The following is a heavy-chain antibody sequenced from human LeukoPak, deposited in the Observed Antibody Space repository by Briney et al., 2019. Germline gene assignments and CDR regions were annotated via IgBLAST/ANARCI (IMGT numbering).Heavy chain of an antibody. Sequence: GASVKVSCKASGYTFTSYGISWVRQAPGQGLEWMGWISAYNGNTNYAQKLQGRVTMTTDTSTSTAYMELRSLRSDDTAVYYCARACGISWPNNGDCYWGQGTLVTVSS. D-gene: IGHD4-17*01. CDR3: ARACGISWPNNGDCY. CDR1: GYTFTSYG. V-gene: IGHV1-18*01. J-gene: IGHJ4*02. CDR2: ISAYNGNT.